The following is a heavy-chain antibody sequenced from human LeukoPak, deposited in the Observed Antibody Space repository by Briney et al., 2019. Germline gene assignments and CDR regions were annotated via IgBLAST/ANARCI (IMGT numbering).Heavy chain of an antibody. J-gene: IGHJ4*02. CDR3: ASGVMVDF. V-gene: IGHV3-73*01. CDR1: GLVFSGSA. D-gene: IGHD3-16*01. CDR2: IRSKTDNYAT. Sequence: GGSLRLSCAASGLVFSGSAMNWVRQAPGKGLEWVGRIRSKTDNYATEYAASLKGRFTISRDDSKNTAYLQMNSLKSEDTAVYYCASGVMVDFWGQGTLVTVSS.